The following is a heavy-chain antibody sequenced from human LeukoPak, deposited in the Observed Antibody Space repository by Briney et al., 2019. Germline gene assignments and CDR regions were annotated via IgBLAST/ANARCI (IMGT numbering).Heavy chain of an antibody. CDR2: INHSGST. V-gene: IGHV4-34*01. D-gene: IGHD3-10*01. CDR1: GGSFSGYY. Sequence: SETLSLTCAVYGGSFSGYYWSWIRQPPGKGLEWIGEINHSGSTNYNPSLKSRVTISVDTSKNQFSLKLSSVTAADTAVHYCARHLGGSGSHDAFDIWGQGTMVTVSS. J-gene: IGHJ3*02. CDR3: ARHLGGSGSHDAFDI.